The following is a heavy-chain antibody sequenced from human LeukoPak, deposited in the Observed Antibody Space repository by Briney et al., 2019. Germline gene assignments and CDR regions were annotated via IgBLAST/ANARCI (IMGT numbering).Heavy chain of an antibody. J-gene: IGHJ4*02. Sequence: ASVKVSCKASGGTFSSYAISWVRQAPGQGLEWMGIINPSGGSTSYAQKFQGRVTMTRDTSTSTVYMELSSLRSEDTAVYYCARTPRDIYDSSGYYDYYFDYWGQGTLVTVSS. CDR2: INPSGGST. V-gene: IGHV1-46*01. CDR1: GGTFSSYA. D-gene: IGHD3-22*01. CDR3: ARTPRDIYDSSGYYDYYFDY.